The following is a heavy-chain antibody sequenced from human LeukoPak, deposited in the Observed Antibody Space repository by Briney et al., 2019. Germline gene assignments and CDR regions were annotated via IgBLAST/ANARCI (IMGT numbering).Heavy chain of an antibody. D-gene: IGHD1-26*01. CDR3: ARVPDGPIVGATDDAFDI. J-gene: IGHJ3*02. Sequence: EASVKVSCKASGYTFTGYYMHWVRQAPGQGLEWMGWINPNSGGTNYAQKFQGWVTMTRDTSISTAYMELSRLRSDDTAVYYCARVPDGPIVGATDDAFDIWGQGTMVTVSS. CDR2: INPNSGGT. V-gene: IGHV1-2*04. CDR1: GYTFTGYY.